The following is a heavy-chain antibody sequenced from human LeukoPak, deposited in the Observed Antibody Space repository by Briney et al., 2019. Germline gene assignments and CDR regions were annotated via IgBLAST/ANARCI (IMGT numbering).Heavy chain of an antibody. CDR3: ARRYYYDSSGSKFSNRQGASFDY. CDR2: IYPGDSDT. J-gene: IGHJ4*02. CDR1: GYPFTSYW. D-gene: IGHD3-22*01. V-gene: IGHV5-51*01. Sequence: LGESLKISCKVSGYPFTSYWIGWVRQMPGKGLEWMGIIYPGDSDTRYSPSFQGQVTISADKSISTAYLQWSSLKASDTAMYYCARRYYYDSSGSKFSNRQGASFDYWGQGTLVTVSS.